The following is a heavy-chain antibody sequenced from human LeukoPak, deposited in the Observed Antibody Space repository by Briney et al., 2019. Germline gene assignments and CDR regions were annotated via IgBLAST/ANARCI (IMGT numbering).Heavy chain of an antibody. D-gene: IGHD3/OR15-3a*01. Sequence: GRSLRLSCAASGFTFSSYGMHWVRQAPGKGLEWVAVIWYDGSNKYYADSVKGRFTISRDNSKNTLYLQMNSLRAEDTAVYFCAKRGVVIRVILVGFHKEAYYFESWGQGALVTVSS. CDR2: IWYDGSNK. V-gene: IGHV3-33*06. CDR3: AKRGVVIRVILVGFHKEAYYFES. J-gene: IGHJ4*02. CDR1: GFTFSSYG.